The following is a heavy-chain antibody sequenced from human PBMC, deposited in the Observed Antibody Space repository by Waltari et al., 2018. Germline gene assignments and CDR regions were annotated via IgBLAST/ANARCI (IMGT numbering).Heavy chain of an antibody. J-gene: IGHJ5*02. CDR1: GVSISSGADH. V-gene: IGHV4-30-4*08. Sequence: QVQLQESGPGLVKPSQTLSLTCTVSGVSISSGADHWNWIRQPPGKVLEWIGYVSYSGSTYYNPSLKSRLTISLDTSKNQFYLHLNSVTAADTAVYYCARADYYYDKNWFDPWGQGTPVTVSS. D-gene: IGHD3-22*01. CDR2: VSYSGST. CDR3: ARADYYYDKNWFDP.